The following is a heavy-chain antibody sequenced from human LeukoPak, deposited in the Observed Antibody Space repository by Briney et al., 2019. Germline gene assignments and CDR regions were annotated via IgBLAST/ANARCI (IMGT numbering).Heavy chain of an antibody. CDR3: AADLSNPRMGASYLDS. CDR1: GFTSTNFA. CDR2: IIVGSGAT. J-gene: IGHJ4*02. V-gene: IGHV1-58*01. D-gene: IGHD3-16*01. Sequence: SVKVSCKASGFTSTNFAVQWVRQARGQRLEWIGWIIVGSGATKCAQDFQERVTITRDLSTSTLYMELRSLTSEDTAVYYCAADLSNPRMGASYLDSWGQGTLVTVSS.